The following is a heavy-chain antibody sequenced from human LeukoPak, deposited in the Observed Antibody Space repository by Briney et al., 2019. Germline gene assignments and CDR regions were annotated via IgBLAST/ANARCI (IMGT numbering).Heavy chain of an antibody. CDR3: ARDQVGGTWYFDL. D-gene: IGHD1-26*01. CDR2: IYYSGST. V-gene: IGHV4-59*01. Sequence: SETLSLTCTVSGGSISTYHWSWIRQPPGKGLEWIGYIYYSGSTNYNPSLNSRITISVDTSKNQFSPKVSSVTAADTAVYYCARDQVGGTWYFDLWGRGTLVTVSS. J-gene: IGHJ2*01. CDR1: GGSISTYH.